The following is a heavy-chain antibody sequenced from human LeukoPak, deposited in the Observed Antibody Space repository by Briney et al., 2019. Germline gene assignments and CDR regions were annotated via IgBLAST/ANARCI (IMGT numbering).Heavy chain of an antibody. V-gene: IGHV4-4*07. J-gene: IGHJ6*03. CDR1: GDSMGNFY. CDR3: ARSTGFYTTHYTDV. Sequence: PSETLSLSCSVSGDSMGNFYWNWLRQPAGKGLEWIGRIRTDGTTYANPSFESAVTMSVDTSTNHISLRLSSATAADTAVYYCARSTGFYTTHYTDVWGKGTTVTASS. CDR2: IRTDGTT. D-gene: IGHD3-22*01.